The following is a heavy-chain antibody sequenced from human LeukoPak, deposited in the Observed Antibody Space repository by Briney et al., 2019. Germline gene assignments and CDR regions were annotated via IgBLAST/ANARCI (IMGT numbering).Heavy chain of an antibody. CDR2: FDGNAHGT. CDR1: GFTFSQFG. CDR3: AKYGPQDSGSSHFDY. V-gene: IGHV3-23*01. Sequence: GGSLRLSCATSGFTFSQFGMTWVRQPPGKGLEWVASFDGNAHGTYFADSVKGRCTISSDNSKNTVYLQMNSLRADDTAIYYCAKYGPQDSGSSHFDYWGQGALVTVSS. D-gene: IGHD1-26*01. J-gene: IGHJ4*02.